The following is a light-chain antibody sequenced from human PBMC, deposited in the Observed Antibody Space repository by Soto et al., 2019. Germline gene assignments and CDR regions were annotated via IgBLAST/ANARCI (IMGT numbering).Light chain of an antibody. CDR2: GVS. Sequence: EIVLTQYPGTLSLSPGERGTLSCGASQSVRRSYLAWYQQKLGQAPRLLIYGVSNRATGIPDRFSGSGSGTDFTLTISRLESEDFAVYYCQQYGTSPRTFGQGTKVEIK. CDR3: QQYGTSPRT. V-gene: IGKV3-20*01. J-gene: IGKJ1*01. CDR1: QSVRRSY.